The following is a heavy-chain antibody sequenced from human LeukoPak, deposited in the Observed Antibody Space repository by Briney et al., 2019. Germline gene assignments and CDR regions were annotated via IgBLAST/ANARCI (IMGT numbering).Heavy chain of an antibody. CDR3: ARVFSVTTWKFTWFDP. D-gene: IGHD4-17*01. J-gene: IGHJ5*01. V-gene: IGHV1-46*01. CDR1: GYTFTSYY. Sequence: ASVKVSCKASGYTFTSYYMHWVRQAPGQGLKWMGIINPSGGSTSYAQNFQDRVTFTADETTGTAYMELTSLTSADTGVYYCARVFSVTTWKFTWFDPWGQGTLVTVSS. CDR2: INPSGGST.